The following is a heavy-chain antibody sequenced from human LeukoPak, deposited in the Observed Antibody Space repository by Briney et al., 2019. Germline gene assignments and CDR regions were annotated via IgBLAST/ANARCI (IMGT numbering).Heavy chain of an antibody. D-gene: IGHD3-9*01. CDR1: GGSISSGGYY. CDR3: ARGDFDWLLAYSI. J-gene: IGHJ4*02. V-gene: IGHV4-31*03. CDR2: IYYSGST. Sequence: SETLSLTCTVSGGSISSGGYYWRWIRQHPGKGLEWIGYIYYSGSTYYNPSLKSRVTISVDTSKNQFSLKLSSVTAADTAVYYCARGDFDWLLAYSIWGQGTLVTVSS.